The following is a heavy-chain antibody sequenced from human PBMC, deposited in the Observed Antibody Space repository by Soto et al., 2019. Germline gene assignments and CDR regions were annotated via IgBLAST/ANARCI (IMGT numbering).Heavy chain of an antibody. CDR3: ARDFQRSRTFDY. CDR2: ISAYNGNT. CDR1: GYTFTSYG. V-gene: IGHV1-18*04. Sequence: ASVKVSCKASGYTFTSYGISWVRQAPGQGLEWMGWISAYNGNTNYAQKFQGRVTITRDTSASTAYMGLSSLRSEDTAVYYCARDFQRSRTFDYWGQGTLVTVSS. D-gene: IGHD1-1*01. J-gene: IGHJ4*02.